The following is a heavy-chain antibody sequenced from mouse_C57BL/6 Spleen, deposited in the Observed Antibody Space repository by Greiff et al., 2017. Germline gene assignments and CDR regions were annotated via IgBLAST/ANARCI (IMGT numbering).Heavy chain of an antibody. V-gene: IGHV1-69*01. D-gene: IGHD3-2*02. J-gene: IGHJ4*01. CDR3: ARFPQSSGLGAMDY. CDR1: GYTFTSYW. CDR2: IDPSDSYT. Sequence: QVQLKQSGAELVMPGASVKLSCKASGYTFTSYWMHWVKQRPGQGLEWIGEIDPSDSYTNYNQKFKGKSTLTVDKSSSTAYMQLSSLTSEDSAVYYCARFPQSSGLGAMDYWGQGTSVTVSS.